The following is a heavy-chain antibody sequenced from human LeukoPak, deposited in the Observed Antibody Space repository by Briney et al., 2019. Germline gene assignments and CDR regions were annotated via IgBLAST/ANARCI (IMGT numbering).Heavy chain of an antibody. V-gene: IGHV1-18*01. D-gene: IGHD3-16*01. CDR2: ISTAGGDA. CDR3: ARAGYDYVWGSPYYFDY. CDR1: GYTFTSYG. Sequence: ASVKVSCKASGYTFTSYGISWVRQAPGRGLEWMAWISTAGGDAIYTHQLHDRLTVTRDTSTSTVYMELRSLISDDTAVYYCARAGYDYVWGSPYYFDYWGQGTLVTVSS. J-gene: IGHJ4*02.